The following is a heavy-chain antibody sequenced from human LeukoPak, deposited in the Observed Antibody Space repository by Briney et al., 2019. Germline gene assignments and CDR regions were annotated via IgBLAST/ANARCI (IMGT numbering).Heavy chain of an antibody. V-gene: IGHV4-31*03. CDR3: ARGGKVWFDP. CDR1: GGSISSGGYY. CDR2: IYYSGST. Sequence: PSQTLSLTCTVSGGSISSGGYYWSWIRQHPGKGLEWIGYIYYSGSTYYNPFLKSRVTISVDTSKNQFSLKLSSVTAADTAVYYCARGGKVWFDPWDQGTLVTVSS. J-gene: IGHJ5*02. D-gene: IGHD1-26*01.